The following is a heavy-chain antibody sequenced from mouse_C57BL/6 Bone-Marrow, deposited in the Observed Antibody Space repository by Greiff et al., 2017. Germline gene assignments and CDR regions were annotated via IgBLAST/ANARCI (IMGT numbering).Heavy chain of an antibody. D-gene: IGHD4-1*01. Sequence: QVQLQQSGPGLVAPSQSLSITCTVSGFSLTSYGVDWVRQSPGTGLAWLGVIWGVGSTNYNSALKSRLSIRKDNSKSQVFLKMNSLQTDDTAMYYCARLNWDGFAYWGQGTLVTVSA. V-gene: IGHV2-6*01. CDR2: IWGVGST. J-gene: IGHJ3*01. CDR1: GFSLTSYG. CDR3: ARLNWDGFAY.